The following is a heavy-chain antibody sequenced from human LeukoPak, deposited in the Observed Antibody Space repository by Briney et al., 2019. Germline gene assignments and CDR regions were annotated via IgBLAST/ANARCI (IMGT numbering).Heavy chain of an antibody. CDR1: GFTVSSNY. CDR2: IYSGGST. J-gene: IGHJ4*02. D-gene: IGHD3-22*01. CDR3: ARETDYYDSSEHFDY. Sequence: GGSLRLSCAASGFTVSSNYMSWVRQAPGKGLEWVSVIYSGGSTYYADSVKGRFTISRDNSKNTLYLQMNSLRAEDTAVYYCARETDYYDSSEHFDYWGQGTLVTVSS. V-gene: IGHV3-53*05.